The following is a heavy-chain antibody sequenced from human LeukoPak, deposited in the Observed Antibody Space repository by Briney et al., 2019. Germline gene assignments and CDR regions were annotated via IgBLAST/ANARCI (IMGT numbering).Heavy chain of an antibody. Sequence: PSETLSLTCAVYGGSFSGYYWSWIRQPPGKGLEWIGEINHSGSTNYNPSLKSRVTISVDTSKNQFSLKLSSVTAADTAVYYCARGSYYGSGSYYKRSNWFDPWGQGTLVTVSS. J-gene: IGHJ5*02. V-gene: IGHV4-34*01. CDR2: INHSGST. CDR3: ARGSYYGSGSYYKRSNWFDP. CDR1: GGSFSGYY. D-gene: IGHD3-10*01.